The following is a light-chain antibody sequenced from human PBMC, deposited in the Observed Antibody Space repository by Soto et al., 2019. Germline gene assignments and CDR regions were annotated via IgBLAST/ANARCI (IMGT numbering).Light chain of an antibody. CDR3: QQYSDSPLT. Sequence: EIVLTQSPGTLSLSPGERATLSCRASQTVRTSYLAWFQHKPGQALRLLIYGASSRATGIPDRFSGSGSGTDFTLTINRLEPEDFAVYFCQQYSDSPLTFGGGTKVKIK. V-gene: IGKV3-20*01. CDR1: QTVRTSY. CDR2: GAS. J-gene: IGKJ4*01.